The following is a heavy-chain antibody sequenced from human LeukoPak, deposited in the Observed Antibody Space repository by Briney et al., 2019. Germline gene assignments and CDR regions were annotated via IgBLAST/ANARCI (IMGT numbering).Heavy chain of an antibody. V-gene: IGHV1-18*01. D-gene: IGHD2-2*01. CDR2: ISAYNGNT. CDR3: ARGLGYCSSTSCYDAFDI. CDR1: GYTFTSYG. J-gene: IGHJ3*02. Sequence: ASVKVSCKASGYTFTSYGIRWVRQAPGQGLEWMGWISAYNGNTNYAQKLQGRVTMTTDTSTSTAYMELRSLRSDDTAVYYCARGLGYCSSTSCYDAFDIWGQGTMVIVSS.